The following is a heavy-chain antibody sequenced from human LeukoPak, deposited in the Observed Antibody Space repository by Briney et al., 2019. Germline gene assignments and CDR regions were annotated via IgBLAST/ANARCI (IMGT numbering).Heavy chain of an antibody. D-gene: IGHD4-4*01. Sequence: GGSLRLSCAASGFAFSDYYMSWIRQAPGKGLEWVSYISSSGSTIYYADSVKGRFTISRDNAKNSLYLQMNSLRAEDTAVYYCARETYYSNYVDYWGQGTLVTVSS. CDR3: ARETYYSNYVDY. CDR1: GFAFSDYY. V-gene: IGHV3-11*01. J-gene: IGHJ4*02. CDR2: ISSSGSTI.